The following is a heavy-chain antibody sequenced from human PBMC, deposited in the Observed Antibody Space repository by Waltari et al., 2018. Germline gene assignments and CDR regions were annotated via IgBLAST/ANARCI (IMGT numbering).Heavy chain of an antibody. CDR2: ISAYKGNT. CDR3: AREDYSSSSGFDY. V-gene: IGHV1-18*01. J-gene: IGHJ4*02. Sequence: QVQLVQSGAEVKKPGASVKVSCTASGYTFTSYGISWVRQAPGQGLEWMGCISAYKGNTNYPQKLHGRITMTTDTSTSTAYMELRSLRSDAAAVYYCAREDYSSSSGFDYWGQGTLVTVSS. CDR1: GYTFTSYG. D-gene: IGHD6-6*01.